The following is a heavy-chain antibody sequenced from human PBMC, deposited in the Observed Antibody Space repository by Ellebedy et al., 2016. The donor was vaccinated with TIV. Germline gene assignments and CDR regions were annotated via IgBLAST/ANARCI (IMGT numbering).Heavy chain of an antibody. CDR2: TTDDGGHT. Sequence: GESLKISCSASGFTFSSYAMHWVRQAPGKGLEYVSATTDDGGHTFYADSVKGRFTISRDNSKNTLYLQMSSLRAEDTAVYYCARDHDYSAFDIWGQGTMVTVSS. CDR3: ARDHDYSAFDI. D-gene: IGHD4/OR15-4a*01. J-gene: IGHJ3*02. CDR1: GFTFSSYA. V-gene: IGHV3-64D*06.